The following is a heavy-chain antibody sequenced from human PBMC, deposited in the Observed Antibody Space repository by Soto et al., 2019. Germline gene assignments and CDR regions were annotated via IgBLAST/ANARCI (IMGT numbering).Heavy chain of an antibody. Sequence: TLSLTCTVSGGSISSYYWSWIRQPPGKGLEWIGYIYYSGSTNYNPSLKSRVTISVDTSENQFSLKLSSVTAADTAVYYCARVAAAGYFDYWGQGTLVTVSS. CDR3: ARVAAAGYFDY. V-gene: IGHV4-59*01. CDR1: GGSISSYY. CDR2: IYYSGST. J-gene: IGHJ4*02. D-gene: IGHD6-13*01.